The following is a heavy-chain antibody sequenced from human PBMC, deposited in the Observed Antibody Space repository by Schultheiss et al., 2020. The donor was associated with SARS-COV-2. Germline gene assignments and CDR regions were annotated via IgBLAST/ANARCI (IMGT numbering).Heavy chain of an antibody. CDR3: ARSITFDWVVLGH. J-gene: IGHJ4*02. CDR2: IYYSGST. V-gene: IGHV4-30-4*01. Sequence: SETLSLTCTVSGGSISSGDYYWSWIRQPPGKGLEWIGYIYYSGSTYYNPSLKSRVTISVDTSKNQFSLKLTSVTAADTAVYYCARSITFDWVVLGHWGQGTLVTVSS. D-gene: IGHD3-9*01. CDR1: GGSISSGDYY.